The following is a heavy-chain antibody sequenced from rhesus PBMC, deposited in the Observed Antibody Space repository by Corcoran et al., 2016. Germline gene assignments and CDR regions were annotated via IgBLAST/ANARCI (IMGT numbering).Heavy chain of an antibody. CDR3: ARDRTTVGYFDY. Sequence: QVQLQESGPGVVKPSETLSLTCAVSGYSISSGYDWSWIRQPPGKGLEWIGYIYGSSGSTNYHPPLKNRVPISKDTSKNQFSLKLSSVTAADTAVYYCARDRTTVGYFDYWGQGVLVTVSS. CDR1: GYSISSGYD. D-gene: IGHD4-29*01. J-gene: IGHJ4*01. CDR2: IYGSSGST. V-gene: IGHV4-76*01.